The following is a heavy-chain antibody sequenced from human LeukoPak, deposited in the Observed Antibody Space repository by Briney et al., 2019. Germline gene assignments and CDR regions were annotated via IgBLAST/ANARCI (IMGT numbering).Heavy chain of an antibody. J-gene: IGHJ6*03. CDR3: ARENMVRGITENYYMDV. V-gene: IGHV3-7*01. D-gene: IGHD3-10*01. CDR1: GFTFSSYW. CDR2: IKQDGSEK. Sequence: PGGSLRLSCAASGFTFSSYWMSWVRQAPGKGLEWVANIKQDGSEKYYVDSVKGRFTISRDNAKNSLFLQMNSLRAEDTAVYYCARENMVRGITENYYMDVWGKGTTVTVSS.